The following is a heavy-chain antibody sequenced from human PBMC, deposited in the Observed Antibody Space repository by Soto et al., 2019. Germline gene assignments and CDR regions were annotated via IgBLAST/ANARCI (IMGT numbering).Heavy chain of an antibody. Sequence: QVQLVQSGAEVKKPGASVKVSCKASGYTFTSYGISWVRQAPGQGLEWMGWISAYNGNTNYAQKLQGRVTKNTNTSTSTAYMELRSLRSDDTAVYYCARVGYSSGWYSPGTLGYWGQGTLVTVSS. CDR1: GYTFTSYG. CDR3: ARVGYSSGWYSPGTLGY. D-gene: IGHD6-19*01. V-gene: IGHV1-18*01. CDR2: ISAYNGNT. J-gene: IGHJ4*02.